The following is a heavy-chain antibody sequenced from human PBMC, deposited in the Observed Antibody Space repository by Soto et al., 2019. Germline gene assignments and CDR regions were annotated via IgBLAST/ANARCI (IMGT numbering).Heavy chain of an antibody. CDR3: ARGEYCSGGSCLNYYYYYMDV. Sequence: SEILSLTCAVYGGSFSGYYWSWIRQPPGKGLEWIGEINHSGSTNYNPSLKSRVTISVNTSKNQFSLKLSSVTAADTAVYYCARGEYCSGGSCLNYYYYYMDVRGKGTTVTVSS. J-gene: IGHJ6*03. CDR1: GGSFSGYY. CDR2: INHSGST. D-gene: IGHD2-15*01. V-gene: IGHV4-34*01.